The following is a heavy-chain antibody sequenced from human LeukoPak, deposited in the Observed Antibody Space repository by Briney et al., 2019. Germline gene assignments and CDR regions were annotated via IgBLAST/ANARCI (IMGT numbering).Heavy chain of an antibody. CDR2: IYTSGST. D-gene: IGHD2-2*01. J-gene: IGHJ4*02. CDR3: ARDQGYCSSTSCYAKYGFDY. Sequence: KTSETLSLTCTVSGGSISSYYWSWIRQPAGKGLEWIGRIYTSGSTNYNPSLKSRVTISVDTSKNQFSLKLSSVTAADTAVYYCARDQGYCSSTSCYAKYGFDYWGQGTLVTVSS. CDR1: GGSISSYY. V-gene: IGHV4-4*07.